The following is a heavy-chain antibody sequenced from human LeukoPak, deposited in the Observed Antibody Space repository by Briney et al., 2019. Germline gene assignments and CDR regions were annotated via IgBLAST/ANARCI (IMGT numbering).Heavy chain of an antibody. D-gene: IGHD3-10*01. CDR2: IKQDGSEK. V-gene: IGHV3-7*01. CDR3: ARDRYYYGSGSYRV. Sequence: PGGSLRLSCAASGFTLSSYWMSWVRQAPGKGLEWVANIKQDGSEKYYVDSVKGRFTISRDNAKNSLYLQMNSLRAEDTAVYYCARDRYYYGSGSYRVWGQGTLVTVSS. J-gene: IGHJ4*02. CDR1: GFTLSSYW.